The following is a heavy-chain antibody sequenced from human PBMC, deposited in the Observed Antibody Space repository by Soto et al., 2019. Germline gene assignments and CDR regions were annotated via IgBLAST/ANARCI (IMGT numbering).Heavy chain of an antibody. CDR1: GFTFSSYA. CDR2: IGASGAGT. J-gene: IGHJ4*02. CDR3: ALRKTGSYFDY. V-gene: IGHV3-23*01. Sequence: HPGGSLRLSCAASGFTFSSYAMSWVRQAPGKGLEWVSAIGASGAGTYYAEYVKGRFIISRDNSKNTLYLQMNSLRAEDTAVYYCALRKTGSYFDYWGQGTRVTVST. D-gene: IGHD1-26*01.